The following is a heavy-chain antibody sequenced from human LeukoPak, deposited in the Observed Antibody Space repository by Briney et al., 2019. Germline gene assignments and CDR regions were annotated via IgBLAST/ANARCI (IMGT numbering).Heavy chain of an antibody. CDR3: ARSLDVPWIQLWLRVWEARYYYYYMDV. Sequence: ASVKVSCKASGYTFTSYGISWVRQAPGQGLEWMGWISAYNGNTNCAQKLQGRVTMTTDTSTSTAYMELRSLRSDDTAVYYCARSLDVPWIQLWLRVWEARYYYYYMDVWGKGTTVTVSS. V-gene: IGHV1-18*01. D-gene: IGHD5-18*01. J-gene: IGHJ6*03. CDR1: GYTFTSYG. CDR2: ISAYNGNT.